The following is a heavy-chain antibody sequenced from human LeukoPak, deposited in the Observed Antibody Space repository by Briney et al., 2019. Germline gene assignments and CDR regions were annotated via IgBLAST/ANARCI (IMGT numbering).Heavy chain of an antibody. Sequence: GGSLRLSCAASGFTFSDYNMRWIRQAPGKGLEWVSSISRSGSTKYYADSVKGRFTISRDNAKNSLYLQMNSLRAEDTAVYYCAKEGGAATHLYYYYMDAWGKGTTVTVSS. D-gene: IGHD6-13*01. CDR2: ISRSGSTK. CDR1: GFTFSDYN. V-gene: IGHV3-11*04. J-gene: IGHJ6*03. CDR3: AKEGGAATHLYYYYMDA.